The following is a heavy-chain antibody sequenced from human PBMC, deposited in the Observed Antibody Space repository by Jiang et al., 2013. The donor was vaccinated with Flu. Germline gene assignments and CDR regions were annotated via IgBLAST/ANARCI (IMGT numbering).Heavy chain of an antibody. V-gene: IGHV4-34*01. D-gene: IGHD2-8*01. J-gene: IGHJ6*02. CDR1: GGSFNNYY. CDR3: AAKEQYCTNGVCYTDYYGMNV. Sequence: LKPSETLSLTCAMSGGSFNNYYWMWIRQSPGVGLEWIGEVNHNGKTNYNPSLISRVTILLDTSKNQFSLNLRSVTAADTAVYYCAAKEQYCTNGVCYTDYYGMNVWGQGTTVTVSS. CDR2: VNHNGKT.